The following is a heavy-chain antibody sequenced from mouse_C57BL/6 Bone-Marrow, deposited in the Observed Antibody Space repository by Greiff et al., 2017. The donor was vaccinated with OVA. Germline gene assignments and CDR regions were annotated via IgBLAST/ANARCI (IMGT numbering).Heavy chain of an antibody. CDR3: ALYDGYYGFAY. Sequence: QVQLQQSGAELVKPGASVKISCKASGYAFSSYWMNWVKQRPGKGLEGIGQIFPGDGDTNYNGKFKGKATLTADKSSSTAYMQFSSLTSEDSAIYYCALYDGYYGFAYWGQGTLVTVSA. D-gene: IGHD2-3*01. V-gene: IGHV1-80*01. CDR1: GYAFSSYW. CDR2: IFPGDGDT. J-gene: IGHJ3*01.